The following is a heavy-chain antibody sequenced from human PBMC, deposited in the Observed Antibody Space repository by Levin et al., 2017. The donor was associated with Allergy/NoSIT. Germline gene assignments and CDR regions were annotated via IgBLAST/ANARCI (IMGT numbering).Heavy chain of an antibody. J-gene: IGHJ3*02. D-gene: IGHD6-19*01. Sequence: SQTLSLTCTVSGFSINKSYWSWIRQPPGKGLEWIGHIHYSGTTNRNPSLKSRVTISIDTSNNQFSLRLTSVTAADTDVYYCAGGIAVAGSSDAFDTWGQGTMVTVSS. CDR1: GFSINKSY. V-gene: IGHV4-59*01. CDR3: AGGIAVAGSSDAFDT. CDR2: IHYSGTT.